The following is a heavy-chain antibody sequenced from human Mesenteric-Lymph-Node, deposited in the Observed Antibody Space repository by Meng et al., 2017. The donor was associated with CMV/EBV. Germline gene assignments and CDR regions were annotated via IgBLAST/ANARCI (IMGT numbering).Heavy chain of an antibody. CDR1: GFTFSSYG. CDR2: IYSSGST. CDR3: ARGVGTMVRGVMGRNRVYYYGLDV. Sequence: GESLKISCAASGFTFSSYGMSWVRQAPGKGLEWVAIIYSSGSTYHADSVKGRFTISRDTLKNTLYPQMDSLRAEDTAVYYCARGVGTMVRGVMGRNRVYYYGLDVWGQGTTVTVSS. D-gene: IGHD3-10*01. J-gene: IGHJ6*02. V-gene: IGHV3-23*05.